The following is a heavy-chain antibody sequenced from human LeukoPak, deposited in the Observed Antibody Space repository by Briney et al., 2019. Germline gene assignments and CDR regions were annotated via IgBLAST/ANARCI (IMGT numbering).Heavy chain of an antibody. CDR2: IYYSGST. V-gene: IGHV4-59*11. CDR3: ARGGGRGYSYGYFDY. CDR1: GGSISSHY. D-gene: IGHD5-18*01. Sequence: SETLSLTCTVSGGSISSHYWSWIRQPPGKGLEWIGYIYYSGSTNYNPSLKSRVTISVDTSKNQFSLKVRSVNAADTAVYYCARGGGRGYSYGYFDYWGQGTLVTVSS. J-gene: IGHJ4*02.